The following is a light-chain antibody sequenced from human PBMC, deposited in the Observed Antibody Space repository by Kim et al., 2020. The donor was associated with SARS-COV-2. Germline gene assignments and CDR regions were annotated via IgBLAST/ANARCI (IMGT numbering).Light chain of an antibody. CDR1: INDVGGYNY. CDR2: EVS. J-gene: IGLJ1*01. V-gene: IGLV2-8*01. CDR3: SSYAGSDNYV. Sequence: QSVVTQPPSASGAPGQTVTISCTGTINDVGGYNYVSWYQQLPGTAPKLMIYEVSKRPSGVPDRFSGSKSGNTASLTVAGLQAEDEADYYCSSYAGSDNYVFGTGTKVTVL.